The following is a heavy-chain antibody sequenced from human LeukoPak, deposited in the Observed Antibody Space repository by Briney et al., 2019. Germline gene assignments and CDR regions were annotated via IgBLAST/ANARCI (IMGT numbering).Heavy chain of an antibody. CDR2: ISSSGSTI. Sequence: GGSLRLSCAASGFTFSSYEMNWVRQAPGKGLEWVSYISSSGSTIYYADSVKGRFTISRDNSKNTLYLQMNSLRAEDTAVYYCARGEVGATTWFGDYWGQGTLVTVSS. J-gene: IGHJ4*02. V-gene: IGHV3-48*03. CDR3: ARGEVGATTWFGDY. CDR1: GFTFSSYE. D-gene: IGHD1-26*01.